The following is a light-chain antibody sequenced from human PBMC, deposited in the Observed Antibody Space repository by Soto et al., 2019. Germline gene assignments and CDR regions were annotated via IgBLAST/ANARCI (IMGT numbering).Light chain of an antibody. CDR1: SSDVGRYNL. Sequence: QSALTQPASVSGSPGQSITISCTGTSSDVGRYNLVSWYQQHPGKAPKVIIYEVSERPSRISNRFSGSKSGNTASLTISGFQAEDEADYYCCSYAGRDTFMIFGGGTKLTVL. CDR2: EVS. J-gene: IGLJ2*01. CDR3: CSYAGRDTFMI. V-gene: IGLV2-23*02.